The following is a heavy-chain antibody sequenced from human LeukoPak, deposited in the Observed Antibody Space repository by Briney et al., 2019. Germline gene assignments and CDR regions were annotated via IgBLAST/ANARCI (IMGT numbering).Heavy chain of an antibody. D-gene: IGHD6-6*01. CDR2: IKQDGSEK. J-gene: IGHJ6*03. CDR1: GFTFSNAW. Sequence: PGGSLRLSCAASGFTFSNAWMSWVRQAPGKGLEWVANIKQDGSEKYYVDSVKGRFTISRDNAKNSLYLQMNSLRAEDTAVYYCARDLLVLFPKSHFTGHIQHYMDVWGKGTTVTVSS. CDR3: ARDLLVLFPKSHFTGHIQHYMDV. V-gene: IGHV3-7*01.